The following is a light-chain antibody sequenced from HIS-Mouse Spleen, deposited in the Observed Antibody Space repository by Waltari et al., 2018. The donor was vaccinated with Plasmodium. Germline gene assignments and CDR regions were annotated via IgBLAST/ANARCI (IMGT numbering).Light chain of an antibody. CDR1: QLGYKY. V-gene: IGLV3-1*01. Sequence: SYELTQPPSVSVSPGQTASITCSGDQLGYKYACWYQQKPGQSPGRVIYQDSKRPSGIPERFSGSNSGNTATLTISGTQAMDEADYYCQAWDSSTVVFGGGTKLTVL. CDR3: QAWDSSTVV. CDR2: QDS. J-gene: IGLJ2*01.